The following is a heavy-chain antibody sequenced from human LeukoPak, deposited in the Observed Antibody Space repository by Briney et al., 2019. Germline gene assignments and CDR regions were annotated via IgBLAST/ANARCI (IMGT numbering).Heavy chain of an antibody. Sequence: GGSLRLSCAASGFTFSSYSMNWVRQAPGKGLEWVSSISSSSSYIYYADSVKGRFTISRDNAKNSLYLQVNSLRAEDTAVYYCARVPLRTYYYDSSGYSDLWGRGTLVTVSS. CDR2: ISSSSSYI. J-gene: IGHJ2*01. CDR1: GFTFSSYS. D-gene: IGHD3-22*01. V-gene: IGHV3-21*01. CDR3: ARVPLRTYYYDSSGYSDL.